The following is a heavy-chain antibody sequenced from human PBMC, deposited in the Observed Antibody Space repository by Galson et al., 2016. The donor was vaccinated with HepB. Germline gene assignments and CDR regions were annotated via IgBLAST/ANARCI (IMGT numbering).Heavy chain of an antibody. CDR3: ARDIYVPTYFYYYGLDV. V-gene: IGHV3-48*01. Sequence: SLRLSCAGSGFTFASYGMNWVRQAPGKGLEWVSYITSSGGAIYYTDSVKGRFTISRDNAKNSLYLQMNSLRAEDTAVYYCARDIYVPTYFYYYGLDVWGEGTTVTVSA. D-gene: IGHD2/OR15-2a*01. CDR1: GFTFASYG. CDR2: ITSSGGAI. J-gene: IGHJ6*04.